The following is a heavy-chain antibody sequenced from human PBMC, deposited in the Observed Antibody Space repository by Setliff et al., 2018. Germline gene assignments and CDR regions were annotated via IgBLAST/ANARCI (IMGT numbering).Heavy chain of an antibody. J-gene: IGHJ5*02. Sequence: GGSLRLSCAASGFTFSSLWMSWVRQAPGRGLEWVANINQVGNARYYVDSVKCRFTISRDNAKNSLFLQMNSLRAEDSAVYFCARDQFRNSGGLYSWGQGTLVTVSS. CDR2: INQVGNAR. V-gene: IGHV3-7*01. CDR1: GFTFSSLW. D-gene: IGHD1-7*01. CDR3: ARDQFRNSGGLYS.